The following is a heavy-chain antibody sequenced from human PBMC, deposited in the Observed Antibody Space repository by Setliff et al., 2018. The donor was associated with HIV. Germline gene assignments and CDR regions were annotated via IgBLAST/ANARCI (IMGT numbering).Heavy chain of an antibody. CDR1: GYTFTSYY. Sequence: ASVKVSCKASGYTFTSYYMHWVRQAPGQGLEWMGIINPSGGSTSYAQKFQDRVTMTSDTSTSTIYMELSSLRSEDTAVFYCARDRVAAKASSYDYWGQGTLVTVSS. CDR3: ARDRVAAKASSYDY. V-gene: IGHV1-46*01. J-gene: IGHJ4*02. D-gene: IGHD2-15*01. CDR2: INPSGGST.